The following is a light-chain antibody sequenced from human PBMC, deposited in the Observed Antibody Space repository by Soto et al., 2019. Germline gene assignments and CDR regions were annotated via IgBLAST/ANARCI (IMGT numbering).Light chain of an antibody. CDR3: QQYGSSPPRT. CDR1: QSVSSSF. V-gene: IGKV3-20*01. CDR2: GAS. J-gene: IGKJ1*01. Sequence: EIVITQSPATLSLSPGERATLSCRAIQSVSSSFLSWYQQKPGQAPRLFIYGASTRATDIPDRFSGSGSGADFTLSISRLEPEDFAVYYCQQYGSSPPRTFGQGTKVDIK.